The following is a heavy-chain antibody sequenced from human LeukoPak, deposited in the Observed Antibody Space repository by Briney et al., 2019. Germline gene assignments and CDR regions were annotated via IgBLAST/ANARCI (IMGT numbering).Heavy chain of an antibody. CDR1: GFNFRSFC. D-gene: IGHD1-26*01. Sequence: GGSLRLSCAASGFNFRSFCFHWVRQAPGKGLESLAIVSFEINHKYYADSGKGRFTIAGEEYKHTLYLKMNSLRSDDTAVYYRARDPLRRGTSYLDNWGQGTLVTVAS. CDR3: ARDPLRRGTSYLDN. CDR2: VSFEINHK. V-gene: IGHV3-30*03. J-gene: IGHJ4*02.